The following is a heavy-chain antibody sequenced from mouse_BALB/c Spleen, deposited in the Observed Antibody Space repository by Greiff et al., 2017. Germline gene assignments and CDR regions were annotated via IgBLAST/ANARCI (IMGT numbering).Heavy chain of an antibody. Sequence: EVNVVESGGGLVKPGGSLKLSCAASGFTFSSYAMSWVRQTPEKRLEWVASISSGGSTYYPDSVKGRFTISRDNARNILYLQMSSLRSEDTAMYYCASSLRYYAMDYWGQGTSVTVSS. CDR2: ISSGGST. V-gene: IGHV5-6-5*01. J-gene: IGHJ4*01. CDR3: ASSLRYYAMDY. D-gene: IGHD1-1*01. CDR1: GFTFSSYA.